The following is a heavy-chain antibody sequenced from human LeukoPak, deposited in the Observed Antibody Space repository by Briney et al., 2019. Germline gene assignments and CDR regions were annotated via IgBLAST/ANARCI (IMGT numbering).Heavy chain of an antibody. J-gene: IGHJ6*03. V-gene: IGHV3-69-1*01. D-gene: IGHD3/OR15-3a*01. CDR2: ISPTETT. CDR3: ATAPFGTSDYTDV. CDR1: GFSFRYYS. Sequence: GGSLRLSCVASGFSFRYYSLNWVRQSPGKGLEWVAYISPTETTNYADSVKGRFTISRDNVRNSLSLQMHSLRSGDTAVYFCATAPFGTSDYTDVWGRGTTVTVSS.